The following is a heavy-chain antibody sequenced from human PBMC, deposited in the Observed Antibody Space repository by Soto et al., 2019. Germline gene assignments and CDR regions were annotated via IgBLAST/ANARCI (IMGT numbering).Heavy chain of an antibody. CDR3: ARGYCTATICDPWFDP. D-gene: IGHD2-8*02. Sequence: GESLKISCQGSGYAFSSYWIAWVRQMPGKGLEWMGIIYPGDSDTRYSPSFQGQVTISVDKSITTAYLQWSSLKASDTAMYYCARGYCTATICDPWFDPWSQGTLVTVSS. CDR2: IYPGDSDT. CDR1: GYAFSSYW. V-gene: IGHV5-51*01. J-gene: IGHJ5*02.